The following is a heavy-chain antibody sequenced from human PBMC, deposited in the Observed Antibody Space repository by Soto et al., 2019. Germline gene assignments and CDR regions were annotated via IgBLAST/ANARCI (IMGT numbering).Heavy chain of an antibody. CDR2: ISSSSSTI. D-gene: IGHD3-3*01. CDR3: ARGRRWSGHYLMDV. V-gene: IGHV3-48*01. CDR1: GFTFSSYS. Sequence: PGGSLRLSCAASGFTFSSYSMNWVRQAPGKGLEWVSYISSSSSTIYYADSVKGRFTISRDNAKNSLYLQMSSLRAEDTAVYYCARGRRWSGHYLMDVWGKGTTVTVSS. J-gene: IGHJ6*03.